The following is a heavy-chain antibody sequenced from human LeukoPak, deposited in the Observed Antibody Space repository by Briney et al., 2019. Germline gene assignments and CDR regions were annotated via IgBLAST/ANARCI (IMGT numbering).Heavy chain of an antibody. V-gene: IGHV1-18*01. CDR2: ISAYNGNT. J-gene: IGHJ6*02. CDR3: ARTDSGYSGYDFYYGMDV. D-gene: IGHD5-12*01. CDR1: GYTFTSYG. Sequence: ASVKVSCKASGYTFTSYGISWVRQAPGQGLEWMGWISAYNGNTNYAQKLQGRVTMTTDTSTSTAYMELRSLRSEDTAVYYCARTDSGYSGYDFYYGMDVWGQGTTVTVSS.